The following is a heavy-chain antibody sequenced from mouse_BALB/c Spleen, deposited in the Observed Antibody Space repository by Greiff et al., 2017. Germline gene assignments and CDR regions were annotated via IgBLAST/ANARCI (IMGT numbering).Heavy chain of an antibody. CDR3: GREGMSDASWFAY. CDR1: GYTFTSYD. D-gene: IGHD1-1*01. J-gene: IGHJ3*01. CDR2: IYPGDGST. Sequence: LQQSGPELVKPGALVKISCKASGYTFTSYDINWVKQRPGQGLEWIGWIYPGDGSTKYNEKFKGKATLTADKSSSTAYMQLSSLTSENSAVYYCGREGMSDASWFAYWGQGTLVTVSA. V-gene: IGHV1S33*01.